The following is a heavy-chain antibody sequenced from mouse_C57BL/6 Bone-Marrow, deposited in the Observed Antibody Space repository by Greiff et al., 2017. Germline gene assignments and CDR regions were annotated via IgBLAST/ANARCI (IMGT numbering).Heavy chain of an antibody. CDR2: IDPENGDT. J-gene: IGHJ3*01. CDR3: TTSDYSFAY. V-gene: IGHV14-4*01. CDR1: GFNIKDDY. Sequence: VQLQESGAELVRPGASVKLSCTASGFNIKDDYMHWVKQRPEQGLEWIGWIDPENGDTEYASKFQGKATITADTSSNTAYLQRSSLTSEDTAVYYCTTSDYSFAYWGQGTLVTVSA. D-gene: IGHD2-4*01.